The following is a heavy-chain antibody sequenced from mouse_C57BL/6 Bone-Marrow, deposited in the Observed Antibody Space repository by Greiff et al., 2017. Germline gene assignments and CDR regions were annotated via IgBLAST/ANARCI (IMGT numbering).Heavy chain of an antibody. D-gene: IGHD3-1*01. CDR2: IYYSGTI. V-gene: IGHV3-5*01. CDR1: GISITTGNYR. J-gene: IGHJ2*01. Sequence: EVQLKESGPGLVKPSQTVFLTCTVTGISITTGNYRWSWVRQFPGNKLEWIGYIYYSGTISYNPFLTSRTTITRDTPKNQFFLEMNSLTAEDAATYYYERDRGGGFDYWGQGTTLTVSA. CDR3: ERDRGGGFDY.